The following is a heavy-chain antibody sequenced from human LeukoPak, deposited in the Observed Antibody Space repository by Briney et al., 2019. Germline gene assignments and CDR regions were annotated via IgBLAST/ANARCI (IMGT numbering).Heavy chain of an antibody. CDR3: TRNYDSSGYTTFGY. D-gene: IGHD3-22*01. CDR2: IYYSGLT. V-gene: IGHV4-59*01. CDR1: GGSISTSY. J-gene: IGHJ4*02. Sequence: SETLSLTCTVSGGSISTSYGSCIRQPPGKGLERIWHIYYSGLTNYNPSLKSRVTIAVDTSTNHFSLKLSSVTAADKAVYYCTRNYDSSGYTTFGYWGRGTLVTVSS.